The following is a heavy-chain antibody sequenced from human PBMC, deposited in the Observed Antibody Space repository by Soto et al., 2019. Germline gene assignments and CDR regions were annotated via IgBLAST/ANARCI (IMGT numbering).Heavy chain of an antibody. CDR2: IRSKAYGGTT. CDR3: TREISSSGYYFSIFDY. J-gene: IGHJ4*02. D-gene: IGHD3-22*01. V-gene: IGHV3-49*03. CDR1: GFTFGDYA. Sequence: PGGSLRLSCTASGFTFGDYAMSWFRQAPGKGLEWVGFIRSKAYGGTTEYAASVKGRFTISRDDSKSIAYLQMNSLKTEDTAVYYCTREISSSGYYFSIFDYWGQGPLVTVSS.